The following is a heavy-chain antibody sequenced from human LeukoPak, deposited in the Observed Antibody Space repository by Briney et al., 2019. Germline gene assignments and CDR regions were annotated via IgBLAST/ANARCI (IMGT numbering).Heavy chain of an antibody. D-gene: IGHD3-3*01. J-gene: IGHJ3*01. V-gene: IGHV4-30-2*01. CDR1: GVSISSGGYY. Sequence: PSEILSLTCTVSGVSISSGGYYWSWVRQPPGKGLEWIGYIYHSGSTYYNPSLKSRVTISVDTSKSQFSLKLSSVTAADTAVYYCARDHYDFWSGHRTDSSDVWGQGTMVTVSS. CDR3: ARDHYDFWSGHRTDSSDV. CDR2: IYHSGST.